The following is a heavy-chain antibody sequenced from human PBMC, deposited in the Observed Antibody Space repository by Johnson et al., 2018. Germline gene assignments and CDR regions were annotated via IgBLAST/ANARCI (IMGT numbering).Heavy chain of an antibody. J-gene: IGHJ3*02. Sequence: VQLVQSGGGLVKPGGSLRLSCAASGFTFSSYSMNWVRQAPGKGLEWVSSISSRSSYIYYADSVKGRFTISRDNAKNSLYLQMNSLRAEDTAVYYCARDPSQYWVYAIDDAFDIWGQGTMVTVSS. D-gene: IGHD2-8*01. CDR1: GFTFSSYS. V-gene: IGHV3-21*01. CDR2: ISSRSSYI. CDR3: ARDPSQYWVYAIDDAFDI.